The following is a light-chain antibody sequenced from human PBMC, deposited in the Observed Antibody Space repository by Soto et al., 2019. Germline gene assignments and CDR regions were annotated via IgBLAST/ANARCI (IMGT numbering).Light chain of an antibody. CDR1: RSDVGGYNY. CDR2: DVS. J-gene: IGLJ1*01. Sequence: QSALAQPASVSGSPGPSVTISFTGTRSDVGGYNYVSWYQQHPGKAPKFMIYDVSNRPSGVSNRFSGSKSGNTASLTISGLQAEDEADYYCCSYTTSNTRQIVFGTGTKVTVL. V-gene: IGLV2-14*01. CDR3: CSYTTSNTRQIV.